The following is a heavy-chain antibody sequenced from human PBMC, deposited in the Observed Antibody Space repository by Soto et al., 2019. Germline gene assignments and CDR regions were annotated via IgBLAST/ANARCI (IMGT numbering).Heavy chain of an antibody. CDR3: VKDRQPDGIWTFDL. D-gene: IGHD3-3*01. V-gene: IGHV3-23*03. CDR2: IFPGGST. CDR1: GFTFSTYT. Sequence: PGGSLRLSCAGSGFTFSTYTMNWVRQAPGKGLEWVAGIFPGGSTYYANSVKGRFTISRDHSQSSVFLQMSSLRDEDTAVYYCVKDRQPDGIWTFDLWGQGTLDTRSA. J-gene: IGHJ4*02.